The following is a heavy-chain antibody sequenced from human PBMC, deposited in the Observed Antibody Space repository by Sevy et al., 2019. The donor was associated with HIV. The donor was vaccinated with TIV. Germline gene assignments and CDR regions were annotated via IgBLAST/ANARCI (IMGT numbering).Heavy chain of an antibody. CDR3: AGEGWRVEMSTIFDY. V-gene: IGHV3-53*01. Sequence: GGSLRLSCTASGFIVSSDCMCWVRQAPGKGLEWVSVICSGGSTYHADSVKGRFTISRDKSKNTLYLQMNSLTAEDTAVYYCAGEGWRVEMSTIFDYWGQGTLVTVSS. CDR2: ICSGGST. D-gene: IGHD1-1*01. J-gene: IGHJ4*02. CDR1: GFIVSSDC.